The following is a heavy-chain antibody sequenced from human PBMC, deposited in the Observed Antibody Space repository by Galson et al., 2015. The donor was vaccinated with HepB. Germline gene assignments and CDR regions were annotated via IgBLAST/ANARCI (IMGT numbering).Heavy chain of an antibody. Sequence: SVKVSCKASDYTFSSYGITWVRQAPGQGFEWMGWISTYDGNTNYARKLQGRVTMTTDTSTSTASMELRTLTSDDTVVYYCARYAHSGDWYWGRIDYWGQGTLVTVSS. J-gene: IGHJ4*02. V-gene: IGHV1-18*01. CDR3: ARYAHSGDWYWGRIDY. CDR1: DYTFSSYG. D-gene: IGHD2-21*02. CDR2: ISTYDGNT.